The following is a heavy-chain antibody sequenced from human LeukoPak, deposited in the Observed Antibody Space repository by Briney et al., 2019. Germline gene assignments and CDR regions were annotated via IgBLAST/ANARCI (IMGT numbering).Heavy chain of an antibody. J-gene: IGHJ5*02. CDR2: IIPILGIA. D-gene: IGHD2-2*02. CDR1: GGTFTIYT. Sequence: ASVTVSCKASGGTFTIYTISWVRQAPGQGLEWMGRIIPILGIANYAQKFQGRVTITTDQSTSTAYMELSSLRSEDTAVYYCARVLTAAISGWFDPWGQGTLVTVSS. CDR3: ARVLTAAISGWFDP. V-gene: IGHV1-69*02.